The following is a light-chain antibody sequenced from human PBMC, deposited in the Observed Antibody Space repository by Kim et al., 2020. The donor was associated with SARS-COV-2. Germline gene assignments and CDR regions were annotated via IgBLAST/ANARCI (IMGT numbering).Light chain of an antibody. CDR1: TLRSYY. CDR2: GRN. Sequence: SSELTQDPAVSVALGQTVRITCQGDTLRSYYATWYQQKPRQAPVLVIYGRNNRPSGIPDRFSGSASGNTASLTISGVQAEDEAEFYCQSRDSGGNVVFGGGTQLTVL. CDR3: QSRDSGGNVV. V-gene: IGLV3-19*01. J-gene: IGLJ2*01.